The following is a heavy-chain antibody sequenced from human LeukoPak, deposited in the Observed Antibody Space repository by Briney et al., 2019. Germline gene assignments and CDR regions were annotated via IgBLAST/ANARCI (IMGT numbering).Heavy chain of an antibody. D-gene: IGHD5-24*01. J-gene: IGHJ4*02. V-gene: IGHV1-2*02. CDR2: INPNSGGT. CDR3: APSGSTYYCFDY. CDR1: GYTFTGYY. Sequence: ASVKVSCKASGYTFTGYYMHWVRQAPGQGLERMGWINPNSGGTNYAQKFQGRVTMTRDTPISTAYMELSRLRSDDTAVYYCAPSGSTYYCFDYWGQGTLVTVSS.